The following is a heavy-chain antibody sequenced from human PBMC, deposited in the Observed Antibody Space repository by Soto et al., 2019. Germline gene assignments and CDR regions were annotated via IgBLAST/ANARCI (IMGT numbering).Heavy chain of an antibody. D-gene: IGHD3-22*01. CDR1: GGSISSSSYY. V-gene: IGHV4-39*01. Sequence: QLQLQESGPGLVKPSETLSLTCTVSGGSISSSSYYWGWIRQPPGKGLEWIGSIYYSGSTYYNPSLKSRVTISVDTSKSQFSLKLSSVTAADTAVYYCARNYYDSSGYVVFDYWGQGTLVTVSS. CDR2: IYYSGST. J-gene: IGHJ4*02. CDR3: ARNYYDSSGYVVFDY.